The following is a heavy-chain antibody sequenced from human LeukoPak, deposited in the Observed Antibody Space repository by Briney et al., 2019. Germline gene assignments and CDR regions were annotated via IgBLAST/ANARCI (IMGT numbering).Heavy chain of an antibody. CDR3: AKGYYYDSSGHFDY. J-gene: IGHJ4*02. D-gene: IGHD3-22*01. V-gene: IGHV3-9*01. Sequence: GGSLRLSCAASGFTFDDYAMHWVRQAPGKGLEWVSGIGWNSGSIGYADSVKGRFTISRDNAKNSLYLQMNSLRAEDTALYYCAKGYYYDSSGHFDYWGQGTLVTVSS. CDR2: IGWNSGSI. CDR1: GFTFDDYA.